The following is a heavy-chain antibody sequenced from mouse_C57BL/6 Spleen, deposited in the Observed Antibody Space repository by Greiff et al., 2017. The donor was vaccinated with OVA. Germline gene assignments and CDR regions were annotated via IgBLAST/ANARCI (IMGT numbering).Heavy chain of an antibody. CDR1: GFTFTDSY. J-gene: IGHJ2*01. D-gene: IGHD2-3*01. Sequence: EVQLQQSGPELVKPGASVTMSCTASGFTFTDSYMNWVKQSPGQSLEWIGEIDPANGSTNYNQKFKGKATFTVDTSSSTAYMELRSLTSEDSAVYYCAKYYDGYYYFDDWGKGTTLTVSS. CDR3: AKYYDGYYYFDD. V-gene: IGHV1-26*01. CDR2: IDPANGST.